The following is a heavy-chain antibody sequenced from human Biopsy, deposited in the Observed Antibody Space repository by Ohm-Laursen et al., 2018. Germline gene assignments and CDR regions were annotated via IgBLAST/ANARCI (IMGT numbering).Heavy chain of an antibody. D-gene: IGHD6-6*01. V-gene: IGHV1-46*01. J-gene: IGHJ3*01. CDR3: ARDQQHTTSSVGVGFES. CDR2: INPSGSTT. CDR1: GYSFTSYY. Sequence: ASVKVSCKASGYSFTSYYMHWVRQAPGQGLEWMGMINPSGSTTSYPQIFQGRVTMTRDTSKSTVYMELSSLRSADTAVYYCARDQQHTTSSVGVGFESWGPGTMVTVSS.